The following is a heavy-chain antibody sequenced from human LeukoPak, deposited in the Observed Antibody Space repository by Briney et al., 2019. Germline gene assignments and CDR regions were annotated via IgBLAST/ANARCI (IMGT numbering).Heavy chain of an antibody. V-gene: IGHV1-69*13. D-gene: IGHD1-1*01. CDR2: IIPIFGTA. Sequence: SVKVSCKASGGTFSSYAISWVRQAPGQGLEWMGGIIPIFGTANYAQKFQGRVTITADESTSTAYMELSSLRPEDTAVYYCATDYQTTGTTMYYFDYWGQGTLVTVSS. CDR3: ATDYQTTGTTMYYFDY. CDR1: GGTFSSYA. J-gene: IGHJ4*02.